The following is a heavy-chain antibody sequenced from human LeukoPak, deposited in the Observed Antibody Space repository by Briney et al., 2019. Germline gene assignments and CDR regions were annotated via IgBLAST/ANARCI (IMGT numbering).Heavy chain of an antibody. CDR2: INPSGGST. D-gene: IGHD2/OR15-2a*01. V-gene: IGHV1-46*01. Sequence: ASVKVSCKVSGYTFTSYYMHWVRQAPGQGLEWMGIINPSGGSTSYAQKFQGRVTMTRDTSTSTVYMELSSLRSEDTAVYYCARTLWGLRDAFDIWGQGTMVTVSS. J-gene: IGHJ3*02. CDR1: GYTFTSYY. CDR3: ARTLWGLRDAFDI.